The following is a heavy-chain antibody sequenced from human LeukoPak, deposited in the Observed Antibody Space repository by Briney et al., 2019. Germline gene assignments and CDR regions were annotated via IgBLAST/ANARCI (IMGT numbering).Heavy chain of an antibody. CDR3: AKDGGLHLYYYYNYMDI. Sequence: GGSLRPSCAASGFTFNSYGMHWVRQAPGKGLEWVAFIRYDGSYEYYGDSVKGRFTISRDNSKTTLYLQMNSLRSEDTAVYYCAKDGGLHLYYYYNYMDIWGKGTTVTVSS. CDR1: GFTFNSYG. V-gene: IGHV3-30*02. D-gene: IGHD5-24*01. J-gene: IGHJ6*03. CDR2: IRYDGSYE.